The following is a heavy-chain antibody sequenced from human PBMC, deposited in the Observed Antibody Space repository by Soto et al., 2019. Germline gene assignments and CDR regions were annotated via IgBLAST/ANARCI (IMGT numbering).Heavy chain of an antibody. J-gene: IGHJ4*02. CDR2: IVPIRRTA. D-gene: IGHD6-13*01. CDR3: VRDSGAKLSSS. Sequence: SVKVSCKASGGTFSSYRINWVRQAPGQGLEWVGGIVPIRRTADYAQTFQGRVSITADESARTSYMGLRSLRSQDTAVYYCVRDSGAKLSSSWGQGTLVTVSS. CDR1: GGTFSSYR. V-gene: IGHV1-69*13.